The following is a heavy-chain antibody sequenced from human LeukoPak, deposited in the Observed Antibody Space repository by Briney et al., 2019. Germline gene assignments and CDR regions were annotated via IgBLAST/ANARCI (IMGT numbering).Heavy chain of an antibody. CDR2: ISSSSSYI. D-gene: IGHD1-26*01. CDR3: ARGGSDYYFDY. J-gene: IGHJ4*02. V-gene: IGHV3-21*01. Sequence: GGSLRLSCAASGFTFSSYSMNWGRQAPGNGLEWVSSISSSSSYIYYADSVKGRFTISRDTAKNSLYLQMNSLRAEDTAVYYCARGGSDYYFDYWGQGTLVTVSS. CDR1: GFTFSSYS.